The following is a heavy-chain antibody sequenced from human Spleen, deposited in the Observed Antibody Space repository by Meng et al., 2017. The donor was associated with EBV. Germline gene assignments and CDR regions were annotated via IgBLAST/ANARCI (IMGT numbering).Heavy chain of an antibody. J-gene: IGHJ2*01. CDR2: ISYSGST. CDR3: ARRNGDKYWYFDL. D-gene: IGHD4-17*01. CDR1: GCSLSNSLYY. Sequence: QLQLQDSGPGLVKPSETLSLICTVSGCSLSNSLYYWGWIRQPPGKGLEWIGSISYSGSTYYNPSLKSRVTISVDTSKNQFSLKLSSVTAADTAVYYCARRNGDKYWYFDLWGRGTLVTVSS. V-gene: IGHV4-39*07.